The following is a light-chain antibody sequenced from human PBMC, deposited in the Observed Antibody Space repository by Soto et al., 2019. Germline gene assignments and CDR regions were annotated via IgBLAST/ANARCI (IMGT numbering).Light chain of an antibody. CDR3: TSYAGSNTYV. CDR1: SSDVGGYNY. Sequence: QSVLTQVPSASGSPGQSVTISCTGTSSDVGGYNYVSWYQQHPGKAPKLMIYEVSKRPSGVPDRFSGSKSGNTASLTVSGLQAEDEADYYCTSYAGSNTYVFGTGTKVTVL. V-gene: IGLV2-8*01. J-gene: IGLJ1*01. CDR2: EVS.